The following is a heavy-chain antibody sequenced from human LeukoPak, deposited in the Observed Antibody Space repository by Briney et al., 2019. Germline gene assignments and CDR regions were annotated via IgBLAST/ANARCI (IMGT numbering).Heavy chain of an antibody. CDR1: GGSISSYY. D-gene: IGHD4-11*01. Sequence: SETLSLTCTVSGGSISSYYWGWIRQPPGKGLEWIGSIYYSGSTYYNPSLKSRVTISVDTSKNQFSLKLSSVTAADTAVYYCARGRLTETLNALPYDAFDIWDQGTMVTVSS. J-gene: IGHJ3*02. CDR3: ARGRLTETLNALPYDAFDI. V-gene: IGHV4-39*07. CDR2: IYYSGST.